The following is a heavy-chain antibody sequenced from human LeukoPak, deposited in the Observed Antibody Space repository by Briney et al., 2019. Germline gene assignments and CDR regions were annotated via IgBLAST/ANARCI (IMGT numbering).Heavy chain of an antibody. CDR2: IWYGGSNK. V-gene: IGHV3-30*02. CDR1: GFTFSSYG. D-gene: IGHD6-19*01. Sequence: PGGSLRLSCAASGFTFSSYGMHWVRQAPGKGLEWVAVIWYGGSNKYYADSVKGRFTISRDNSKNTLYLQMNSLRAEDTAVYYCAKDVGSSGWPYYYYGMDVWGQGTTVTVSS. CDR3: AKDVGSSGWPYYYYGMDV. J-gene: IGHJ6*02.